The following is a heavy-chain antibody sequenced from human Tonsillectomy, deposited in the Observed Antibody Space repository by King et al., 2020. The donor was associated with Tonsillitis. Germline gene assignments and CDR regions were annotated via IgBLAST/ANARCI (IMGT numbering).Heavy chain of an antibody. V-gene: IGHV3-48*01. CDR1: GFTFSSYS. CDR2: ISSSSSTI. Sequence: VQLVESGGGLVQPGGSLRLSCAASGFTFSSYSMNWVRQAPGKGLEWVSYISSSSSTIYYADSVKGRFTISRDNAKNSLYLQMNSLRAEDTAVYYCAGDLLCGGYSYVSAFDIWGQGTMVTVSS. D-gene: IGHD5-18*01. CDR3: AGDLLCGGYSYVSAFDI. J-gene: IGHJ3*02.